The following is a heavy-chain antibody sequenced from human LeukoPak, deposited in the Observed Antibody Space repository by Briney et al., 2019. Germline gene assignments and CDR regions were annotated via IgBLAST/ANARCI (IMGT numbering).Heavy chain of an antibody. CDR3: ARGRDRGFCSNTDSYYYYMDV. Sequence: SETLSLTCSVSGDSMNSHYWTWLRQPPGKGLEWIGCSYYTGRTNYNPSLKSRITISIDTSTNQFSLRLSSVTAADTAVYFCARGRDRGFCSNTDSYYYYMDVWGKGTTVTVSS. CDR1: GDSMNSHY. CDR2: SYYTGRT. J-gene: IGHJ6*03. V-gene: IGHV4-59*11. D-gene: IGHD1-26*01.